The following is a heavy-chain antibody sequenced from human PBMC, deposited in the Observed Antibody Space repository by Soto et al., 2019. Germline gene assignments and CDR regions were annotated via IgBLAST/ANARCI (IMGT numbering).Heavy chain of an antibody. D-gene: IGHD6-13*01. CDR1: GGSISSGGYY. V-gene: IGHV4-31*03. CDR2: IYYSGST. CDR3: ARTTYSTRWYFDY. J-gene: IGHJ4*02. Sequence: QVQLQESGPGLVKPSQTLSLTCTVSGGSISSGGYYWSWIRQHPGKGLEWIGYIYYSGSTYYNPSLKSRVTISVDTSKNQFSLRLSSVTAADTAVYYCARTTYSTRWYFDYWGQGTLVTVSS.